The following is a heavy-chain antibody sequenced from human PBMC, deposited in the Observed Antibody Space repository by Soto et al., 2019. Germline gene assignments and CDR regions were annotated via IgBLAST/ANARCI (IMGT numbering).Heavy chain of an antibody. Sequence: GGFLRLSCAASGFSFEIYWMGWVRQAPGKGLEWVAIIHPDGSGEYYLDSVKGRFTISRDNAKNSVYLQMNSLVGDDTAVYYCARENWFFDYWGQGTPVTVSS. J-gene: IGHJ4*02. CDR1: GFSFEIYW. CDR2: IHPDGSGE. V-gene: IGHV3-7*01. D-gene: IGHD3-10*01. CDR3: ARENWFFDY.